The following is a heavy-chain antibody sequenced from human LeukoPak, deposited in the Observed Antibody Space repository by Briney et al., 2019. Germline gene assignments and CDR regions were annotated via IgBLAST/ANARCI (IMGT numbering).Heavy chain of an antibody. CDR3: ARMGRVKQRKANSDY. Sequence: SETLSLTCTVSGGSISSSSYYWGWIRQPPGKGLEWIGSIYYSGSTYYNPSLKSRVTISVDTSKNQFSLKLSSVTAADTAVYYCARMGRVKQRKANSDYWGQGTLVTVSS. J-gene: IGHJ4*02. V-gene: IGHV4-39*07. CDR1: GGSISSSSYY. D-gene: IGHD6-25*01. CDR2: IYYSGST.